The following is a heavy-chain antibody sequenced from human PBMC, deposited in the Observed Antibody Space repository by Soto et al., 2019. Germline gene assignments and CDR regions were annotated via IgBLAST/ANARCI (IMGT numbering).Heavy chain of an antibody. V-gene: IGHV3-23*01. J-gene: IGHJ6*02. CDR1: GFTFSSYA. CDR3: AKDLPPGIAAAGTNYGMDV. D-gene: IGHD6-13*01. Sequence: EVQLLESGGGLVQPGGSLRLSCAASGFTFSSYAMSWVRQAPGKGLEWVSAISGSGGSTYYADSVKGRFTISRDNSKNTLYLQMNSLRAEDTAVYYCAKDLPPGIAAAGTNYGMDVCGQGTTVTVSS. CDR2: ISGSGGST.